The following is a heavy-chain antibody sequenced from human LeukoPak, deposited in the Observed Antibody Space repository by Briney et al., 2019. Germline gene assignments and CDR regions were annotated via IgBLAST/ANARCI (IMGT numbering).Heavy chain of an antibody. J-gene: IGHJ4*02. CDR1: GFTFSSYG. CDR3: ARRGRVAATLFDS. CDR2: IWYDGSNK. Sequence: GGSLRLSCAASGFTFSSYGMHWVRQAPGKGLEWVAVIWYDGSNKYYADSVKGRFTISRDNSKNTLYLQMNSLRAEDTAVYYCARRGRVAATLFDSWAREPWSPSPQ. D-gene: IGHD2-15*01. V-gene: IGHV3-33*01.